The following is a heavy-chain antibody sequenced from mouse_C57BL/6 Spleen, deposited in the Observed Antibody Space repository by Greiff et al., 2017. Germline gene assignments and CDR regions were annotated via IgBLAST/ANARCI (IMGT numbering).Heavy chain of an antibody. Sequence: QVQLQQPGAELVKPGASVKLSCKASGYTFTSYWMHWVKQRPGQGLEWIGMIHPNSGSTNYNEKFKSKATLTVDKSSSTAYMQLSSLTSEDSAVYYCARERITTVVAPFDYWGQGTTLKVSS. V-gene: IGHV1-64*01. CDR1: GYTFTSYW. CDR2: IHPNSGST. CDR3: ARERITTVVAPFDY. D-gene: IGHD1-1*01. J-gene: IGHJ2*01.